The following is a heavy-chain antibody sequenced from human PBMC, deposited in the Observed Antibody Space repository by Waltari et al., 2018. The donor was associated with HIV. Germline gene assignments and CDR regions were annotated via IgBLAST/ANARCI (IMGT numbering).Heavy chain of an antibody. CDR3: ARNSSAKGNRYFYYGLDV. Sequence: QVHLVQSGPEVKRPGASVKISCKGYGYIFMNFDVNWVRQAAGQGPEWLGRKNPNSGNTASPYIFGERVNMTRDVSTDTAYMEMSGLTPEDTAIYYCARNSSAKGNRYFYYGLDVWGQGTPVTV. D-gene: IGHD3-22*01. CDR2: KNPNSGNT. J-gene: IGHJ6*02. V-gene: IGHV1-8*02. CDR1: GYIFMNFD.